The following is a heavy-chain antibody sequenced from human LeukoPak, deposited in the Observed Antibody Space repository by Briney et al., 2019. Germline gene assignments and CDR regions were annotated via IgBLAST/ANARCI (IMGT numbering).Heavy chain of an antibody. V-gene: IGHV3-20*04. CDR3: ARDQVNWNNGVDF. D-gene: IGHD1/OR15-1a*01. CDR1: GFTFDDYG. J-gene: IGHJ4*02. CDR2: INWNGGST. Sequence: GGSLRLSCAASGFTFDDYGMSWVRQAPGKGLEWVSGINWNGGSTGYADSVKGRFTISRDNAKNSLYLQMNSLRAEDTAVYFCARDQVNWNNGVDFWGQGTLVTVSS.